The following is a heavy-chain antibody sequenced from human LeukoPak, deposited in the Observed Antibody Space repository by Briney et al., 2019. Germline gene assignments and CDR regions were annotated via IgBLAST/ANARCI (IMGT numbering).Heavy chain of an antibody. J-gene: IGHJ3*02. D-gene: IGHD5-12*01. V-gene: IGHV3-23*01. CDR3: AKDPSSVVANAFHI. Sequence: GGSLRLSCAASGFTFSSSVMSWVRQAPGKGLEWVSPISGSGGTTYYADSVKGRFTISGDNSKNTLYLEMDSLRADDTAVYSCAKDPSSVVANAFHIWGQGTMVTVSS. CDR2: ISGSGGTT. CDR1: GFTFSSSV.